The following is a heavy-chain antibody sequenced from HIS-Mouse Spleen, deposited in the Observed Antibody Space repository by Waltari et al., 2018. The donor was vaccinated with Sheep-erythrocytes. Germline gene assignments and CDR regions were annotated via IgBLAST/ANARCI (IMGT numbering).Heavy chain of an antibody. CDR1: RFTLRSSA. CDR2: ISSSSSYI. D-gene: IGHD1-26*01. CDR3: ARVASGATFDY. V-gene: IGHV3-21*01. Sequence: EVQLVESGGGLVKPVGYLRLSCPASRFTLRSSALNWGRQAPGKGLEWVSSISSSSSYIYYADSVKGRFTISRDNAKNSLYLQMNSLRAEDTAVYYCARVASGATFDYWGQGTLVTVSS. J-gene: IGHJ4*02.